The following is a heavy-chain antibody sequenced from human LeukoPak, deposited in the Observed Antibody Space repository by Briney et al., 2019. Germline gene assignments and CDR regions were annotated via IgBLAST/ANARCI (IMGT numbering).Heavy chain of an antibody. CDR2: VGPSGTT. CDR3: AKEGGITGTTLVPGDY. J-gene: IGHJ4*02. Sequence: GGSLRLSCAVSGFTLTTNAMIWLRQAPGKGLAWVSAVGPSGTTYYADSVKGRFTISRDNSKYTLYLQMNSLRVEDTAVYYCAKEGGITGTTLVPGDYWGQGTLVTVSS. D-gene: IGHD1-7*01. CDR1: GFTLTTNA. V-gene: IGHV3-23*01.